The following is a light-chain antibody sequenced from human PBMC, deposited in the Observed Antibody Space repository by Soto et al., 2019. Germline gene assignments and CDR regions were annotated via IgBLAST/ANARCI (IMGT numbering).Light chain of an antibody. J-gene: IGKJ4*01. CDR1: QTLTNIF. V-gene: IGKV3-20*01. Sequence: DIVLTQSPCTLSVSPGERATLSCSASQTLTNIFLSWYQQGPGQAPRLLVYDASSRATGISNRFSGSGSGSDFTLTINKLEPGDSAMYYCQQYVHSPLTFGGGTKVEIK. CDR3: QQYVHSPLT. CDR2: DAS.